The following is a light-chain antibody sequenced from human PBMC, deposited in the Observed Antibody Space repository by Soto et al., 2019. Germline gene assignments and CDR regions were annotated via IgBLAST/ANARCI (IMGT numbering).Light chain of an antibody. J-gene: IGLJ1*01. CDR2: DVS. CDR1: SSDVGGYNY. V-gene: IGLV2-14*01. Sequence: SVLTQPASVSGSPGQSITISCTGTSSDVGGYNYVSWYLQHPGKAPKLIIYDVSNRPSGVSNRFSGSKSGNTASLTISGLQAEDEADYYCSSYTSSSTPYVFGTGTKATVL. CDR3: SSYTSSSTPYV.